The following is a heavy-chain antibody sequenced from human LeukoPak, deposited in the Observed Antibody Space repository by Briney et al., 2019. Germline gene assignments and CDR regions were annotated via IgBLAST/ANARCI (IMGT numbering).Heavy chain of an antibody. J-gene: IGHJ6*03. CDR1: GGTFSSYA. CDR2: IIPIFGTA. D-gene: IGHD3-10*01. Sequence: ASVEVSCKASGGTFSSYAISWVRQAPGQGLEWMGGIIPIFGTANYAQKFQGRVTITTDESTSTAYMELSSLRSEDTAVYYCARGGGYYYYMDVWGNGTTVTVSS. V-gene: IGHV1-69*05. CDR3: ARGGGYYYYMDV.